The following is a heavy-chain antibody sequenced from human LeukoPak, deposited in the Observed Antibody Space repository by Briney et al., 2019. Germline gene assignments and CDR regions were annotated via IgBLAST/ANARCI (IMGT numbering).Heavy chain of an antibody. V-gene: IGHV3-20*04. J-gene: IGHJ4*02. CDR3: ARHLSGVTGYTYGRGIDY. CDR1: GFTFDDHG. Sequence: PGGSLRLSCAASGFTFDDHGMSWVRQAPGKGLEWVSGIKWDGGRTGYADSVKGRFTISRDNAKTSLYLQMNSLRAEDTAVYYCARHLSGVTGYTYGRGIDYWGQGTLVTVSS. D-gene: IGHD5-18*01. CDR2: IKWDGGRT.